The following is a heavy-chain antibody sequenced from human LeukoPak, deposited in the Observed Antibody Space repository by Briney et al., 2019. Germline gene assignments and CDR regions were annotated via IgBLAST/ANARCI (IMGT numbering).Heavy chain of an antibody. CDR3: ARDREQIVTTFPDAFDL. D-gene: IGHD1-26*01. V-gene: IGHV1-2*02. CDR2: INPNTGGR. Sequence: ASVKVSCKTSGYNFIDYNIHWLRQAPGQGLEWMGWINPNTGGRTHAQKFQGRVTMTRDTSINTAYMQLIRLTSDDTAIYYCARDREQIVTTFPDAFDLWGQGTVITVSS. CDR1: GYNFIDYN. J-gene: IGHJ3*01.